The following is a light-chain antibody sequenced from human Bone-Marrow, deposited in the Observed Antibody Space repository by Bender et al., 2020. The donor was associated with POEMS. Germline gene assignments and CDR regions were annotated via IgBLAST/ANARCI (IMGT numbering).Light chain of an antibody. V-gene: IGLV2-14*03. CDR3: SSYTSNNTHMV. CDR1: SSDVGGYNY. CDR2: EVR. J-gene: IGLJ2*01. Sequence: QSALTQPASVSGSPGQSITISCTGTSSDVGGYNYVSWYQQHPGKAPKLMIYEVRIRPSGVSNRFSGSKSGSTASLTVSGLHAEDEAHYYCSSYTSNNTHMVFGGGTKLTVL.